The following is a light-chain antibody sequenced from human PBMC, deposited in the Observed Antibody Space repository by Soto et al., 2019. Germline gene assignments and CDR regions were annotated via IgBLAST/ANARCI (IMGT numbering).Light chain of an antibody. J-gene: IGKJ2*01. CDR1: QGISSF. V-gene: IGKV1-16*01. CDR3: QQYSSYPYT. Sequence: DIQMTQSPSSLSASVGDRVTITCRASQGISSFLAWFQQKPGKAPKSLIYLASTLQSGVPATFSGSGSGTHFTLTISSLQPEDVGTYYCQQYSSYPYTFGQGTKLEI. CDR2: LAS.